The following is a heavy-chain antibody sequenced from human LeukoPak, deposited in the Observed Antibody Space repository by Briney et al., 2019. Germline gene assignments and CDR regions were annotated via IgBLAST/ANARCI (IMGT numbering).Heavy chain of an antibody. CDR1: GFTFSSYA. V-gene: IGHV3-23*01. D-gene: IGHD4-17*01. CDR3: AKDLLIAVTTDFDY. J-gene: IGHJ4*02. Sequence: GGSLRLSCAASGFTFSSYAMSWVRQAPGKGLEWVSAISGSGGSTYYADSVRGRFTISRDNSKNTLYLQMNSLRAEDTAVYYCAKDLLIAVTTDFDYWGQGTLVTVSS. CDR2: ISGSGGST.